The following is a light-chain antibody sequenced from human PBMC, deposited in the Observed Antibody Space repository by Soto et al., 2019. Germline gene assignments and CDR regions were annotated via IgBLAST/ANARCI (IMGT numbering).Light chain of an antibody. J-gene: IGKJ2*01. CDR3: QQSYSTFPYT. Sequence: DIQMTQSPSSLSASVGDRVTITCRASQDITNHLNWYQQKQGKAPKILIYGATNLHTGVTSRFSGSRSGTEFTLTISSLQPEDFATYYCQQSYSTFPYTFGQGTKLEIK. CDR1: QDITNH. CDR2: GAT. V-gene: IGKV1-39*01.